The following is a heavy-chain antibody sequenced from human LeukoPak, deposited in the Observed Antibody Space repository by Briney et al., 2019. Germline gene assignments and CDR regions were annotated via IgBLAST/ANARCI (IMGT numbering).Heavy chain of an antibody. CDR2: ISSSSSII. V-gene: IGHV3-48*04. Sequence: GGSLRLSCAASGFTLSSYNMNWVRQAPGKGLEWVSYISSSSSIIYYADSVKGRFTISRDNAKNSLYLQMNSLGAEDTAVYYCARDPPTIGPYLFDYWGQGTLVTVSS. CDR3: ARDPPTIGPYLFDY. CDR1: GFTLSSYN. D-gene: IGHD1-26*01. J-gene: IGHJ4*02.